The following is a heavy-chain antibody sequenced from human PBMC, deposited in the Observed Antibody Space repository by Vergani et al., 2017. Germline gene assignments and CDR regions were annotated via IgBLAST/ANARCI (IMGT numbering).Heavy chain of an antibody. CDR3: ARSALPGVRGKPTFDP. D-gene: IGHD3-16*01. J-gene: IGHJ5*02. V-gene: IGHV5-51*01. Sequence: EVQLVQSGAEVKKPGESLKISCKGSGYSFTSYWIGWVRQMPGKGLEWMGIIYPGDSDTRYSPSFQGQVTISADKSISTAYLQWSSLKASDTAMYYCARSALPGVRGKPTFDPWGQGTLVTVSS. CDR2: IYPGDSDT. CDR1: GYSFTSYW.